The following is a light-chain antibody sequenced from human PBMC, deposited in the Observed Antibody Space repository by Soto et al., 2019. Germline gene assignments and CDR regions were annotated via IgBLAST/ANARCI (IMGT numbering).Light chain of an antibody. CDR1: SSDVGAYNY. CDR3: SSYAGNNNLV. Sequence: QSVLTQPPSASGSPGQSVTISCTGTSSDVGAYNYVSWYQQHPGKAPKLMIYEVNKRPSGVPARFSGSKSGNTASLTVSGLQAEDEADDYCSSYAGNNNLVFGGGTKLTVL. V-gene: IGLV2-8*01. CDR2: EVN. J-gene: IGLJ2*01.